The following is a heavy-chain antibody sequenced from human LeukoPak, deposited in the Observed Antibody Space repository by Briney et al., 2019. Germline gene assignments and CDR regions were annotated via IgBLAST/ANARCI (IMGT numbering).Heavy chain of an antibody. CDR1: GYTFTVYY. CDR2: INPNSGGT. J-gene: IGHJ3*02. CDR3: ARDDRELRDAFDI. D-gene: IGHD1-7*01. V-gene: IGHV1-2*02. Sequence: GASVKVSCKASGYTFTVYYMHWVRQAPGQGLEWMGWINPNSGGTNYAQKFQGRVTMNRDTSISTAYMELSRLRSDDTAVYYCARDDRELRDAFDIWGQGTMVTVSS.